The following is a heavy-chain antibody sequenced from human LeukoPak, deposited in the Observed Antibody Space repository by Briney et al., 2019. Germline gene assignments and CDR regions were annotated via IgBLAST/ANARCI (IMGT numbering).Heavy chain of an antibody. Sequence: SETLSLTCTVSGDSLSSSYWSWVRQPAGKGLEWIGRIYTSGSTNYNPSLKSRVTMSVDTSKNQFSLKLSSVTAADTAVYYCARRASAVMEGYFDYWGQGTLVTVSS. CDR2: IYTSGST. D-gene: IGHD3-16*01. V-gene: IGHV4-4*07. CDR1: GDSLSSSY. J-gene: IGHJ4*02. CDR3: ARRASAVMEGYFDY.